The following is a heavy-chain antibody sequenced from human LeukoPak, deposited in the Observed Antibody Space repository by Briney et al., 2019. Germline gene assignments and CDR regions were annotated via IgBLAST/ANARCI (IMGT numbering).Heavy chain of an antibody. CDR1: GYTFTSYG. V-gene: IGHV1-18*01. Sequence: AAVTVSFKASGYTFTSYGISWVRQAPGQGLEWVGCISAYNGNTNYVQKLQGRVTMTTDTSTSTAYMELRSLRSDDTAVYYCARVMGGITIFGVVSPIDYWGQGTLVTVSS. CDR3: ARVMGGITIFGVVSPIDY. D-gene: IGHD3-3*01. J-gene: IGHJ4*02. CDR2: ISAYNGNT.